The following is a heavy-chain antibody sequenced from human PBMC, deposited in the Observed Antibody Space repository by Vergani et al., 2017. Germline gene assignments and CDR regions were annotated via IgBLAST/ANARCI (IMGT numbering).Heavy chain of an antibody. CDR3: AKRGLTGSSLDY. CDR2: ISWNSVSI. D-gene: IGHD7-27*01. CDR1: GFRFDDYA. J-gene: IGHJ4*02. V-gene: IGHV3-9*01. Sequence: EVQLVESGGGLVQPGRSLRLSCAASGFRFDDYAMHWVRQAPGKGLEGVSGISWNSVSIGYADSVKGRFTISRDNAKNSLYLQMNSLRAEDTALYYCAKRGLTGSSLDYWGQGTLVTVSS.